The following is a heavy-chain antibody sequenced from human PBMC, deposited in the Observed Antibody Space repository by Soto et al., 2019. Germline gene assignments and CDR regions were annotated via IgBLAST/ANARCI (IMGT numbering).Heavy chain of an antibody. J-gene: IGHJ3*02. CDR2: ISGSGTTA. CDR3: AKTTDGWFSAFEI. V-gene: IGHV3-23*01. Sequence: EVQLLESGGGLVQPGGSLKLSCAAYGFVFSSYDMSWVRQAPGKGLEWVSAISGSGTTAYYADSVKGRFIFSRDNPKNTMYLQMNSLRAEDTAVYFCAKTTDGWFSAFEIWGQGTVVTVSS. D-gene: IGHD6-19*01. CDR1: GFVFSSYD.